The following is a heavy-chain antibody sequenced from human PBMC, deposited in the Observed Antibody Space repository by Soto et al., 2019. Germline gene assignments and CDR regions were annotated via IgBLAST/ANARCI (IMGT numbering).Heavy chain of an antibody. V-gene: IGHV3-21*01. D-gene: IGHD5-18*01. CDR1: GFTFSSYS. CDR3: ARDRDTAIHYYYYGMEV. CDR2: ISSSSSYI. Sequence: PGWSLRLSCAASGFTFSSYSMNWVRQAPGKGLEWVSSISSSSSYIYYADSVKGRFTISRDNAKNSLYLQMNSLRAEDTAVYYCARDRDTAIHYYYYGMEVWGQGTKVTVSS. J-gene: IGHJ6*02.